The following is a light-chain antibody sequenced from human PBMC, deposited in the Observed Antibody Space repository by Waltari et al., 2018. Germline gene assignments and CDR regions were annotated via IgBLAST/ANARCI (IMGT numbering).Light chain of an antibody. Sequence: DIQMTQSPPSLSASVGDRVTITCRASQSISSNLNWYQQKPGKAPKLLIYAASSLQSGVPSRFSGSGSGTDFTLTISSLQPEDFATYYCQQSYSTPRTFGQGTKVEIK. V-gene: IGKV1-39*01. CDR3: QQSYSTPRT. CDR2: AAS. CDR1: QSISSN. J-gene: IGKJ1*01.